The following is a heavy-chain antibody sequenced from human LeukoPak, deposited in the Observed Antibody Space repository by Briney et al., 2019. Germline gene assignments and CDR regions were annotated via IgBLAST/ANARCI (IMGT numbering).Heavy chain of an antibody. J-gene: IGHJ4*02. CDR3: ARHVFSGSYGLD. Sequence: SQTLSLTCTVSGGSISSGGYYWSWIRQYPGKGLEWIGYIYYSGSTYYNPSLKSRVTISVDTSKNQFSLKLSSVTAADTAVYYCARHVFSGSYGLDWGQGTLVTVSS. CDR1: GGSISSGGYY. V-gene: IGHV4-31*03. D-gene: IGHD1-26*01. CDR2: IYYSGST.